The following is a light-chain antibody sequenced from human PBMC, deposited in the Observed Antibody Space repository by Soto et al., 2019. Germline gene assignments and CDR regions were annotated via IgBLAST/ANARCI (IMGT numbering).Light chain of an antibody. Sequence: DIQMTQSPSTLSASVGDRVTITCRASQDIYNWLAWYQQKPGRAPRLLIYKTAGLESGVPSRFSGSGSGTEYTLTISSLQPDDFATYYCLQYSIYPITFGGGTKLDIK. CDR1: QDIYNW. V-gene: IGKV1-5*03. CDR3: LQYSIYPIT. CDR2: KTA. J-gene: IGKJ4*01.